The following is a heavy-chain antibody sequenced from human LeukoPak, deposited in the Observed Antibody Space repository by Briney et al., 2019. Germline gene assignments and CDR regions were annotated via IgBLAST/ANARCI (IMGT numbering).Heavy chain of an antibody. D-gene: IGHD2-2*01. CDR3: ARGGYCSSTSCFNYYYYGMDV. Sequence: GGSLRLSCAASGFTFSSYDMHWVRQATGKGLEWVSAIGTAGDTYYPGSVKGRFTITMENAKNSLYLQMNSLRAGDTAVYYCARGGYCSSTSCFNYYYYGMDVWGQGTTVTVSS. J-gene: IGHJ6*02. V-gene: IGHV3-13*01. CDR1: GFTFSSYD. CDR2: IGTAGDT.